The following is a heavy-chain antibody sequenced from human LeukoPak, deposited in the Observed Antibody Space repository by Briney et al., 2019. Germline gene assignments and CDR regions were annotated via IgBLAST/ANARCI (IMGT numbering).Heavy chain of an antibody. CDR1: GYTFTGYY. CDR3: ARALWFGELYFDY. V-gene: IGHV1-2*02. D-gene: IGHD3-10*01. Sequence: GASVKVSCKASGYTFTGYYKHWVRQAPGQGLEWMGWINPNSGGTNYAQKFQGRVTMTRDTSISTAYMELSRLRSDDTAVYYCARALWFGELYFDYWGQGTLVTVSS. CDR2: INPNSGGT. J-gene: IGHJ4*02.